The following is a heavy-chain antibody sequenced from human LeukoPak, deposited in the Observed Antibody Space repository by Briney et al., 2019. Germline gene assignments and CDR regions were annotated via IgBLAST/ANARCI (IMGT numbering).Heavy chain of an antibody. D-gene: IGHD2-15*01. V-gene: IGHV3-23*01. CDR1: GFTFSSSA. CDR2: ISNNGGYT. Sequence: GGSLRLSCAASGFTFSSSAMSWVRQAPGKGLEWVSAISNNGGYTYYADSVQGRFTISRDNSKSTLCLQVNSLRAEDTAVYYCARSRSGGSLLGYWGQGTLVTVSS. CDR3: ARSRSGGSLLGY. J-gene: IGHJ4*02.